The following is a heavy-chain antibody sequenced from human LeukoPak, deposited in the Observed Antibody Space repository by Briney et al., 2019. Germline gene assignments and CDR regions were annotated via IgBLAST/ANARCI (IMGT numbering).Heavy chain of an antibody. D-gene: IGHD3-16*02. CDR1: GGSFSGYY. J-gene: IGHJ4*02. CDR2: INHSGST. V-gene: IGHV4-34*01. Sequence: SETLSLTCAVYGGSFSGYYWSWIRQPPGKGLEWIGEINHSGSTNYNPSLKSRVTISVDTSKNQFSLKLSSVTAADTAVYYCARGNPYDYVWGSYRSPFDYWGQGTLVTVSS. CDR3: ARGNPYDYVWGSYRSPFDY.